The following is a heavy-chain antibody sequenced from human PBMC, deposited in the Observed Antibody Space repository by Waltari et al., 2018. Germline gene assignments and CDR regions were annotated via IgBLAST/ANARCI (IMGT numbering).Heavy chain of an antibody. CDR1: GFRCDDYA. V-gene: IGHV3-9*01. CDR3: VKGGWGFGAFYEQH. J-gene: IGHJ4*02. D-gene: IGHD3-10*01. Sequence: EVQLVTSGGGLVQPGRSLRLACVGSGFRCDDYAMYWVRQRPGRGREWLAGIGWNSGAIGYADSVRGRFSTYRDNARKSLYLQMGRLRPEDTALYYCVKGGWGFGAFYEQHWGQGIQVTVSS. CDR2: IGWNSGAI.